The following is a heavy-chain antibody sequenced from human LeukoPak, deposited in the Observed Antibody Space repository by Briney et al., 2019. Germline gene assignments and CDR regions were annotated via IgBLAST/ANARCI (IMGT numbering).Heavy chain of an antibody. D-gene: IGHD1-26*01. CDR3: ARDGGGGSYSVYGYFDY. V-gene: IGHV3-30*04. CDR2: ISYDGSNK. CDR1: GFSFRSYA. Sequence: GGALRLPCAASGFSFRSYAMHWVRQAPGKGLEGVAVISYDGSNKYYADSVKGRFTITRDNSKNTLYLQMNSLRAEDTAVYYCARDGGGGSYSVYGYFDYWGQGTLVTVSS. J-gene: IGHJ4*02.